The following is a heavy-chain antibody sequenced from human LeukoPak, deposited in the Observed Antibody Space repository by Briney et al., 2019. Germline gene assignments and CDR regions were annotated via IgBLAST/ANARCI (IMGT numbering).Heavy chain of an antibody. CDR3: ARDVTNDYNRYFDY. CDR2: INHSGGT. J-gene: IGHJ4*02. CDR1: GASFSAYS. Sequence: SETLSLTCAVYGASFSAYSWSWIRQTPGEGLEWIGEINHSGGTNCNPSLKSRVTISVDTSKNQFSLKIKSVAAADTAVYYCARDVTNDYNRYFDYWGQGTLVTVSS. D-gene: IGHD5-24*01. V-gene: IGHV4-34*01.